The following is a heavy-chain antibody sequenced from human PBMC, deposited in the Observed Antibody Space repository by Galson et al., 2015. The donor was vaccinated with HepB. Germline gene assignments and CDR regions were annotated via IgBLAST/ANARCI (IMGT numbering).Heavy chain of an antibody. CDR3: ARVRQLVLAFDY. Sequence: SETLSLTCAVYGGSFSGYYWSWIRQPPGKGLEWIGEINHSGSTNYNPSLKSRVTISVDTSKNQFSLKLSSVTAADTAVYYCARVRQLVLAFDYWGQGTLVTVSS. D-gene: IGHD6-13*01. CDR1: GGSFSGYY. CDR2: INHSGST. V-gene: IGHV4-34*01. J-gene: IGHJ4*02.